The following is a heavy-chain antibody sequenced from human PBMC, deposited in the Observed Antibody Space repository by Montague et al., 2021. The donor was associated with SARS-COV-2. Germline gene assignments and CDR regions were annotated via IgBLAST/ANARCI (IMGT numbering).Heavy chain of an antibody. D-gene: IGHD1-14*01. V-gene: IGHV3-48*03. CDR2: ISDSGRTT. J-gene: IGHJ4*02. CDR3: ARLVGVESNRRDYFNY. CDR1: GFTFSSFE. Sequence: SLRLSCAASGFTFSSFEMTWVRQAPGKGLEWISHISDSGRTTFYADSVKGRFTISRDNARKSLYLEMNSLRAEDTAVYYCARLVGVESNRRDYFNYWGQGTLVTVSS.